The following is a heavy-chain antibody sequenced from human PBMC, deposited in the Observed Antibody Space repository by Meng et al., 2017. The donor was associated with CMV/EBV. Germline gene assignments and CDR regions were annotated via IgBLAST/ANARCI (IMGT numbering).Heavy chain of an antibody. J-gene: IGHJ6*02. CDR2: ISAYNGNT. CDR1: GYTFTSYG. CDR3: ALAGSHYYYYYGMDV. D-gene: IGHD7-27*01. V-gene: IGHV1-18*01. Sequence: ASVKVSCKASGYTFTSYGISWVRQAPGQGLEWMGWISAYNGNTNYAQKLQGRVTMTTDTSTNTAYMELRSLRSDDTAVYYCALAGSHYYYYYGMDVWGQGTTVTVSS.